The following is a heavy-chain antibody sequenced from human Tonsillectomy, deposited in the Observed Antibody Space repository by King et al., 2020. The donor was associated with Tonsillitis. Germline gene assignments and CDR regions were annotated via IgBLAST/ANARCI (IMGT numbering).Heavy chain of an antibody. CDR1: GFSFSSYA. CDR3: AKQSDQLPALPPFDI. Sequence: QLVQSGGGLVQPGGSLRLSCGASGFSFSSYAMSWVRQAPGKGLEWVSGISGSGGSKYYADSVKGRFTISRDNSKNTLNLQMNSLRAEDTAVYYCAKQSDQLPALPPFDIWGQGTVVTVSS. CDR2: ISGSGGSK. D-gene: IGHD5-24*01. J-gene: IGHJ3*02. V-gene: IGHV3-23*04.